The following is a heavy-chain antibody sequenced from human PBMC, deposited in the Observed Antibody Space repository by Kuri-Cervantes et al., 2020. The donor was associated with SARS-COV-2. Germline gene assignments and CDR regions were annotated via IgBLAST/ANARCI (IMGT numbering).Heavy chain of an antibody. Sequence: GGTLRLSCAASGFTFSSYWMHWVRQAPGKGLVWISRINSDGSSTSYADSVKGRFTISRDNAKNSLYLQMNSLRAEDTAVYYCASSRTPDYDILTGHSGAFDYWGQGTLVTVSS. CDR3: ASSRTPDYDILTGHSGAFDY. J-gene: IGHJ4*02. V-gene: IGHV3-74*01. CDR1: GFTFSSYW. CDR2: INSDGSST. D-gene: IGHD3-9*01.